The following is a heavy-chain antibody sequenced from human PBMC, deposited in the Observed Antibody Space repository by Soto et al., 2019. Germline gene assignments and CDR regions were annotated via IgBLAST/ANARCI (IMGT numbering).Heavy chain of an antibody. D-gene: IGHD5-18*01. V-gene: IGHV1-18*04. Sequence: QVQLVQSGAEVKKPGASVKVSCKASGYTFTSYGISWVRQAPGQGLEWMGWISAYNGNTNYAQKLQGRVTMTTDTSTSTAYMELRSLRSDETAVYYCARDQFEVQLWLNGGYYYYGMDVWGQGTTVTVSS. CDR3: ARDQFEVQLWLNGGYYYYGMDV. CDR1: GYTFTSYG. CDR2: ISAYNGNT. J-gene: IGHJ6*02.